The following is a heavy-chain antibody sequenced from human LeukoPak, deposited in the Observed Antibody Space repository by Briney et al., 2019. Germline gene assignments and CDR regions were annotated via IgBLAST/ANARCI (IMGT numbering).Heavy chain of an antibody. Sequence: SETLSLTCTVSGGSISSYYWSWIRQPPGKGLEWIGYIYYSGSTNYNPSLKSRVTISVDTSKNQFSLKLSSVTAADTAVYYCATAWGFDAFDIWGQGTMVTVSS. V-gene: IGHV4-59*01. CDR1: GGSISSYY. J-gene: IGHJ3*02. CDR3: ATAWGFDAFDI. CDR2: IYYSGST. D-gene: IGHD7-27*01.